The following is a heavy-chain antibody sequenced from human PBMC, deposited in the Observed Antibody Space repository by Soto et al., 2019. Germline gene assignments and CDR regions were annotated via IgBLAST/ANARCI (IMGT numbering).Heavy chain of an antibody. V-gene: IGHV1-24*01. J-gene: IGHJ4*02. D-gene: IGHD2-2*01. CDR3: ATYQLSHPVSFDY. Sequence: ASVKVSCKVSGYTLTELSMHWVRQAPGKGLEWMGGFDPEDGETTYAQKFQGRVTMTEDTSTDTAYMELSSLRSEDTAVYYCATYQLSHPVSFDYWGQGTLATVS. CDR2: FDPEDGET. CDR1: GYTLTELS.